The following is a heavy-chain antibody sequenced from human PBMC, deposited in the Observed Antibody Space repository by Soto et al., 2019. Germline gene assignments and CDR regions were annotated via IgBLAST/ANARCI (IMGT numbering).Heavy chain of an antibody. Sequence: QVQLVQSGGEVKRPGASVKVSCKTSGYTFSNYGITWVRQAPGQPLEWLGWISLYSDGTNYAQKFQGRVSMTTDTSATAAQTELTGMRADYTAVDYCASVVAAAEACFGPNGHGTLVTVSS. CDR3: ASVVAAAEACFGP. J-gene: IGHJ5*02. V-gene: IGHV1-18*01. CDR2: ISLYSDGT. D-gene: IGHD2-2*01. CDR1: GYTFSNYG.